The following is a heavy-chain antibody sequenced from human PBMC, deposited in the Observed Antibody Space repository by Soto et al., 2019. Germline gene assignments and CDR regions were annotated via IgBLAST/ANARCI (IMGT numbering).Heavy chain of an antibody. CDR3: ARERGRPPYYFDT. V-gene: IGHV4-31*03. Sequence: QVQLQESGPGLVRPSQTLSLTCTVSGDFISTGAYYWSWIRQHPGKGLEWIGYIFYSGTTYSNPSLKRRVIISSDMSKNQFSLRLSSLTAADTAVYYCARERGRPPYYFDTWGQGMLVIVSS. J-gene: IGHJ4*02. D-gene: IGHD3-16*01. CDR2: IFYSGTT. CDR1: GDFISTGAYY.